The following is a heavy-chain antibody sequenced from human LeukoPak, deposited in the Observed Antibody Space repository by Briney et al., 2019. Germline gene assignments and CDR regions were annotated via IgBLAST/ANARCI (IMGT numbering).Heavy chain of an antibody. J-gene: IGHJ4*02. CDR1: GGSISSYY. CDR2: IYYSGST. Sequence: TPSETLSLTCTVSGGSISSYYWSWIRQPPGKGLEWIGYIYYSGSTNYNPSLKSRVTISVDTSKNQFSLKLSSVTAADTAVYYCARSPLYVSQGFDYWGQGTLVTVSS. CDR3: ARSPLYVSQGFDY. D-gene: IGHD5/OR15-5a*01. V-gene: IGHV4-59*08.